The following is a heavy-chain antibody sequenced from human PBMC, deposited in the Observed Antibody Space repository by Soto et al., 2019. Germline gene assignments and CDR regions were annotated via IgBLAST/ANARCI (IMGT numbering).Heavy chain of an antibody. V-gene: IGHV1-69*13. CDR2: IIPIFGTA. CDR3: ERDSCYYDSSCPQPYYGRDV. D-gene: IGHD3-22*01. CDR1: GGTFSSYA. J-gene: IGHJ6*02. Sequence: ASVKVSCKASGGTFSSYAISWVRQAPGQGLVWMGGIIPIFGTANYAQKFQGRVTITADESTSTAYMELSSLRSEDTAVYYCERDSCYYDSSCPQPYYGRDVWSQGTTVTVSS.